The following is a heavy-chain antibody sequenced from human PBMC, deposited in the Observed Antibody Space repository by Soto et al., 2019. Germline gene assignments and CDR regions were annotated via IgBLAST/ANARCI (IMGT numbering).Heavy chain of an antibody. V-gene: IGHV1-69*13. Sequence: SAEATCKASLVGFGSCASRWVQQAPGQGLEWMGGIIPIFGTANYAQKFQGRVTITADESTSTAYMELSSLRSEDTAVYYCAREAGIAVAGTPYDAFDIWGQGTMVTGS. D-gene: IGHD6-19*01. CDR2: IIPIFGTA. CDR3: AREAGIAVAGTPYDAFDI. CDR1: LVGFGSCA. J-gene: IGHJ3*02.